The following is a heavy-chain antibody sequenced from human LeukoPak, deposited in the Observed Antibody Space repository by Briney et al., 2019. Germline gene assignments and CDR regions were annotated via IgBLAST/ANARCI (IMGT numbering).Heavy chain of an antibody. CDR1: GFTVSSNY. Sequence: GGSLRLPCAGSGFTVSSNYMSWVRQAPGKGLEWVSVIYSGGSTYYADSVKGSFTISKDNSKNTLYLQMNSLRAEDTAVYYCPIVKRWLQFWLTLDRWGQGTLVTVSS. V-gene: IGHV3-66*01. CDR3: PIVKRWLQFWLTLDR. J-gene: IGHJ5*02. D-gene: IGHD5-24*01. CDR2: IYSGGST.